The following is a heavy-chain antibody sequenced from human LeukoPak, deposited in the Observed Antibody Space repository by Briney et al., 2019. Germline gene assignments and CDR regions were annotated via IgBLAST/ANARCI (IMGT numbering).Heavy chain of an antibody. CDR2: INDSGST. CDR3: AREGAELTYYDFWSGYSPHAFPRYYFDH. Sequence: SETLSLTCAVYGGSFSGYYWSWIRQPPGKGLEWIGEINDSGSTNYNPSLKSRVTISVDTSKNQFSLKLSSVTAADTAVYYCAREGAELTYYDFWSGYSPHAFPRYYFDHWGQGTLVTVSS. CDR1: GGSFSGYY. D-gene: IGHD3-3*01. J-gene: IGHJ4*02. V-gene: IGHV4-34*01.